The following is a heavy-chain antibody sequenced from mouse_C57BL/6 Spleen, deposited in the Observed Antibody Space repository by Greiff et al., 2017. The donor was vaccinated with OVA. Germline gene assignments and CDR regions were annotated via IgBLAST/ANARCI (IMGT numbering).Heavy chain of an antibody. D-gene: IGHD2-3*01. CDR3: ASIDDGYYEGFAY. Sequence: DVKLQESGPGLVKPSQSLSLTCSVTGYSITSGYYWNWIRQFPGNKLEWMGYISYDGSNNYNPSLKNRISITRDTSKNQFFLKLNSVTTEDTATYYCASIDDGYYEGFAYWGQGTLVTVSA. J-gene: IGHJ3*01. CDR2: ISYDGSN. V-gene: IGHV3-6*01. CDR1: GYSITSGYY.